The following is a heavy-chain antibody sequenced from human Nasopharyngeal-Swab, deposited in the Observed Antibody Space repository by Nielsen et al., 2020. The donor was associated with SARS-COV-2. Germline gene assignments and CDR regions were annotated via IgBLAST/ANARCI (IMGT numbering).Heavy chain of an antibody. CDR1: GFLFSTYG. Sequence: GGSLRLSCAASGFLFSTYGMNWVRQAPGKGLEWVSAISSSGDYIYYAPSVKGRFTVSRDNAKNSFYLQMNSLRAEDTAVYYCARDTPAMFAYWGRGTLVTVSS. CDR3: ARDTPAMFAY. V-gene: IGHV3-21*01. CDR2: ISSSGDYI. J-gene: IGHJ4*02.